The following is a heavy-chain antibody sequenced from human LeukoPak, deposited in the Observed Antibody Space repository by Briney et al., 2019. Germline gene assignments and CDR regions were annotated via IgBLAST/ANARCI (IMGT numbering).Heavy chain of an antibody. CDR3: ARSQFGGPYYYMDV. CDR1: GGSISHYY. Sequence: SETLSLTCTVSGGSISHYYWSWIRQPAGKGLEWIGRIYTSGRTNYNPSLKGRGPRAVDMSKNRISLQLTSVTAADTAVYYCARSQFGGPYYYMDVWGKGTTVTVSS. CDR2: IYTSGRT. D-gene: IGHD4-23*01. J-gene: IGHJ6*03. V-gene: IGHV4-4*07.